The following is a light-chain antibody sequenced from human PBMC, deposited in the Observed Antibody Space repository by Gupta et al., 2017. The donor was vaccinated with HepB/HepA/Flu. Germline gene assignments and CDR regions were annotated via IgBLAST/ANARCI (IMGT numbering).Light chain of an antibody. Sequence: DIQMTPSTSSLSASLGDRVIITCRASQSISSYLKWYQQKPGKVPKLLVYAASSVQSGLASRFSGSGSGTDFTLTISRLQPEDFATYYCQQIYSTPLTFGGGTKVEIK. CDR3: QQIYSTPLT. J-gene: IGKJ4*01. V-gene: IGKV1-39*01. CDR1: QSISSY. CDR2: AAS.